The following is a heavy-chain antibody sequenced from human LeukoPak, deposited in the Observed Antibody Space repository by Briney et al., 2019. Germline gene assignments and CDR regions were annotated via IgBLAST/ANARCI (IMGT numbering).Heavy chain of an antibody. CDR3: ARLGDYCGGDCYSGATTDYGMDV. CDR1: GVSISSYY. J-gene: IGHJ6*02. D-gene: IGHD2-21*02. V-gene: IGHV4-59*08. Sequence: SETLSLTCTVSGVSISSYYWSWIRQPPGKGLEWIWYIYYSGSTNYNPSLKSRVTISVDTSKNQFSLKLSSVTAAGTAVYYCARLGDYCGGDCYSGATTDYGMDVWGQGTTVTVSS. CDR2: IYYSGST.